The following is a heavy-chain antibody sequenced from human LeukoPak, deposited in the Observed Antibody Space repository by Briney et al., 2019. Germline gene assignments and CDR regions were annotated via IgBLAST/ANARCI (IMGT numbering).Heavy chain of an antibody. V-gene: IGHV3-7*03. CDR1: GVTLSNYA. CDR2: INHNGNVN. Sequence: GGSLRLSCVASGVTLSNYAMNWARQAPGKGLEWVASINHNGNVNYYVDSVKGRFTISRDNAKNSLYLQMSNLRAEDTAVYFCARGGGLDVWGQGATVTVSS. D-gene: IGHD3-16*01. CDR3: ARGGGLDV. J-gene: IGHJ6*02.